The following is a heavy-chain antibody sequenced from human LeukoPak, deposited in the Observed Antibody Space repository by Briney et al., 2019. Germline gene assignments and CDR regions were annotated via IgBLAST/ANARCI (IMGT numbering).Heavy chain of an antibody. CDR3: ARRYSSSWYGGQIWFDP. V-gene: IGHV4-34*01. Sequence: SVTLSPTCAVYGGSFSGYYWSWIRQPPGKGLEWIGEINHSGSTNYNPSLKSRVTISVDTSKNQFSLKLSSVAAADTAVYYCARRYSSSWYGGQIWFDPWGQGTLVTVSS. CDR1: GGSFSGYY. D-gene: IGHD6-13*01. J-gene: IGHJ5*02. CDR2: INHSGST.